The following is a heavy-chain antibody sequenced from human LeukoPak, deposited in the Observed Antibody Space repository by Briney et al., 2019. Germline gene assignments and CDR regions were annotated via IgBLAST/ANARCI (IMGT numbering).Heavy chain of an antibody. CDR3: ARDGPGRYSSSWHGGAFDI. D-gene: IGHD6-13*01. J-gene: IGHJ3*02. CDR1: GFTVSSSY. V-gene: IGHV3-53*01. Sequence: QSGGSLRLSCAASGFTVSSSYVSWVRNAPGKGLEWVWVVYSGGITYSADSVNGRFTFSRDNSKNTLYLQMNRLRVDATAVYYCARDGPGRYSSSWHGGAFDIWGQGTMVTVSS. CDR2: VYSGGIT.